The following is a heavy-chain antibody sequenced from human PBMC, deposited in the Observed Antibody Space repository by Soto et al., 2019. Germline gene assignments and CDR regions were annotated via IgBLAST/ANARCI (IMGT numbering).Heavy chain of an antibody. CDR2: ISSSGRTT. V-gene: IGHV3-23*01. CDR1: VSNFKSYA. J-gene: IGHJ4*02. CDR3: ATFMTLTGPGWGRASEY. Sequence: GSRQPPCPIAVSNFKSYAMSWCRRAPVERLEWVSFISSSGRTTYYAASVKGRFTISRDNSRNAVFLQMNTLVAEDTAIYYCATFMTLTGPGWGRASEYWGQGTRVTVYS. D-gene: IGHD3-9*01.